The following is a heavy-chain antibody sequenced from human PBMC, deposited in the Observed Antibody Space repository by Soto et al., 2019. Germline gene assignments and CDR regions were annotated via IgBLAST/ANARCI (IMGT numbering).Heavy chain of an antibody. V-gene: IGHV3-33*01. CDR3: ARGDNGYSSSSCGY. Sequence: QVQLVESGGGVVQPGRSLRLSCAASGFTFSSYGMHWVRQAPGKGLEWVAVIWYDGSNKYYADSVKGRFTISRDNSKNTLYLQMNSLRAEDTAVYYCARGDNGYSSSSCGYWGQGTLVTVSS. J-gene: IGHJ4*02. CDR1: GFTFSSYG. CDR2: IWYDGSNK. D-gene: IGHD6-6*01.